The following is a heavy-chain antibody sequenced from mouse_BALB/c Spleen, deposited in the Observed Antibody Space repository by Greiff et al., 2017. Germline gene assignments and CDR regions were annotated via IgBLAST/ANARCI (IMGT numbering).Heavy chain of an antibody. V-gene: IGHV5-4*02. Sequence: EVQLVESGGGLVKPGGSLKLSCAASGFTFSDYYMYWVRQTPEKRLEWVATISDGGSYTYYPDSVKGRFTISRDNAKNNLYLQMSSLKSEDTAMYYCARGDDYDGAYWGQGTLVTVSA. D-gene: IGHD2-4*01. CDR2: ISDGGSYT. CDR1: GFTFSDYY. J-gene: IGHJ3*01. CDR3: ARGDDYDGAY.